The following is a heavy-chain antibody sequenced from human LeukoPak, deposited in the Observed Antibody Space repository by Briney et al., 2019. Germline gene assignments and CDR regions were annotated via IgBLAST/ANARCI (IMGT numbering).Heavy chain of an antibody. CDR1: GGSFSGYY. CDR3: ARELAYSTYAFDI. D-gene: IGHD4-11*01. V-gene: IGHV4-34*01. CDR2: INHSGST. J-gene: IGHJ4*02. Sequence: PSETLSLTCAVYGGSFSGYYWSWIRQPPGKGLEWIGEINHSGSTNYNPSLKSRVTISVDTSKNQFSLKLSSVTAADTAVYYCARELAYSTYAFDIWGQGTMVTVSS.